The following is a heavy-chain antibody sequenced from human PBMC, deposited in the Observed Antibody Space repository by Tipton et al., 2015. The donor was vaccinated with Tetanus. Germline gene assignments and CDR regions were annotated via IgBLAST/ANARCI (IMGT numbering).Heavy chain of an antibody. J-gene: IGHJ4*02. CDR2: ISGYNGNT. CDR1: GGTFTFTKYA. D-gene: IGHD3-10*01. Sequence: QSGAEVKKPGSSVKVSCKASGGTFTFTKYALSWVRQAPGQGLEWMGWISGYNGNTNYAPKFQGRVTMTTDTTTNTAYMELRSLRSDDTAVYYCARDYFGSGSNYYFDYWGQGSQVSVSS. CDR3: ARDYFGSGSNYYFDY. V-gene: IGHV1-18*01.